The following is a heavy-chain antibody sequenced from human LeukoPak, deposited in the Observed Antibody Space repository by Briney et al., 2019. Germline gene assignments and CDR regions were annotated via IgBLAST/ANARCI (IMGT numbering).Heavy chain of an antibody. Sequence: GGSLRLACAASGFTFSSYSMNWVRQAPGKGLQWGSYISSSSSTIYYADSVKGRFTISRDNAKNSLYLQMNILRAEDTAVYYCARDYPDYWGQGTLVTVSS. CDR3: ARDYPDY. V-gene: IGHV3-48*01. CDR1: GFTFSSYS. CDR2: ISSSSSTI. J-gene: IGHJ4*02.